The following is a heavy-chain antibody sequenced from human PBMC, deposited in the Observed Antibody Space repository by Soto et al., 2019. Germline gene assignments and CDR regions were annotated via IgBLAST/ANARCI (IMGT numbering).Heavy chain of an antibody. Sequence: QVQLVQSGAEVKKPGASVKVSCKASGYTFTSYYMHWVRQAPGQGLEWMGIINPSGGSTSYAQKFQGRVTMARDTSTSTVYMELSSLRSEDTAVYYCARGGHDYGDYVDAFDIWGQGTMVTVSS. CDR2: INPSGGST. CDR1: GYTFTSYY. V-gene: IGHV1-46*01. D-gene: IGHD4-17*01. J-gene: IGHJ3*02. CDR3: ARGGHDYGDYVDAFDI.